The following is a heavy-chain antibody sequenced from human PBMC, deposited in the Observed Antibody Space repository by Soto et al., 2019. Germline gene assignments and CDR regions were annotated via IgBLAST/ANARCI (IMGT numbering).Heavy chain of an antibody. CDR2: ISYDGNIE. CDR3: ARSGGSSSPATPYFEY. Sequence: GGSLRLSCAASGFTFRSYTMHWVRQAPGKGLEWVTLISYDGNIEYYADSVKGRFAVSRDNSQNTLYLQMNSLTAEDTALYYCARSGGSSSPATPYFEYLCQRTLVTISS. CDR1: GFTFRSYT. V-gene: IGHV3-30*09. J-gene: IGHJ4*01. D-gene: IGHD6-6*01.